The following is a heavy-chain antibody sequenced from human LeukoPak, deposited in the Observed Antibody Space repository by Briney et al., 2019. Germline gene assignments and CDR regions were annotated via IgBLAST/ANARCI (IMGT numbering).Heavy chain of an antibody. Sequence: GGSLRLSCAASGFTFSSYGMHWVRQAPGKGLEWVAVISYDGSNKYYADSVQGRFTISRDNSKNTLLLQMDSLRAEDTAVYHCAKGGFGRPFDYWGQGTLVTVSS. CDR2: ISYDGSNK. D-gene: IGHD3-10*01. CDR3: AKGGFGRPFDY. V-gene: IGHV3-30*18. CDR1: GFTFSSYG. J-gene: IGHJ4*02.